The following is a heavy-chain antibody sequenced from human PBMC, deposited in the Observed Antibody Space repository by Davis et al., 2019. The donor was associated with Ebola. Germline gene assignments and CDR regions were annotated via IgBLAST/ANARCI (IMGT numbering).Heavy chain of an antibody. J-gene: IGHJ4*02. Sequence: GESLKISCAASGFTFDDYAMSWVRQAPGKGLEWVSAISGSGGSTYYADSVKGRFTISRDNSKNTLYLQMNSLRAEDTAVYYCAKDQEGDWGQGTLVTVSS. CDR1: GFTFDDYA. CDR3: AKDQEGD. CDR2: ISGSGGST. D-gene: IGHD3-16*01. V-gene: IGHV3-23*01.